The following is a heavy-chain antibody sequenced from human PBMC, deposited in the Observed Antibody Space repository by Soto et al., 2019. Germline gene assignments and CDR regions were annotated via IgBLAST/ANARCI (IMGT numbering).Heavy chain of an antibody. D-gene: IGHD2-2*02. CDR1: GYTFTSYA. CDR2: INAGNGNT. V-gene: IGHV1-3*01. J-gene: IGHJ3*02. Sequence: ASVKVSCKASGYTFTSYAMHWVRQAPGQRLEWMGWINAGNGNTKYSQKFQGRATITRDTSASTAYMELSSLRSEDTAVYYCAREGYCSSTSCYSAFDIWGQGTMVTVSS. CDR3: AREGYCSSTSCYSAFDI.